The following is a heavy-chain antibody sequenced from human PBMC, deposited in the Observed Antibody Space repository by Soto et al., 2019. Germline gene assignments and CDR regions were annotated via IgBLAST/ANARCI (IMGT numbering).Heavy chain of an antibody. CDR2: IKQDGSEK. V-gene: IGHV3-7*01. D-gene: IGHD2-15*01. CDR1: GFTFSSYW. Sequence: PGGSLRLSCAASGFTFSSYWMSWVRQAPGKGLEWVANIKQDGSEKYYVDSVKGRFTISRDNAKNSLYLQMNSLRAEDTAVYYCAKATRVALTSGSYRYMDVWGKGTTVTVSS. J-gene: IGHJ6*03. CDR3: AKATRVALTSGSYRYMDV.